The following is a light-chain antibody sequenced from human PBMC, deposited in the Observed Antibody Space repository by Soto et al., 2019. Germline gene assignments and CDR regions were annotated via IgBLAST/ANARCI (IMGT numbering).Light chain of an antibody. CDR2: GTS. CDR1: QNVGSRY. CDR3: QKEGSAPRT. Sequence: EIVLTQSPGTLSLSPGERATLSSRASQNVGSRYLAWYQQKLGQASWLLIYGTSNRATGIPDWFSGSRSGTDFSLTISSLGPGSLAVYYFQKEGSAPRTFGQGTKVEIK. J-gene: IGKJ1*01. V-gene: IGKV3-20*01.